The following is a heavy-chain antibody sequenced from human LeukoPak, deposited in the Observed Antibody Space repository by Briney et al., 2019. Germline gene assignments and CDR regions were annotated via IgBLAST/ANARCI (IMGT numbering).Heavy chain of an antibody. Sequence: PSETLSLTCAVSGGSISSGGYSWSWIRQPPGKGLEWIGYIYHSGSTYYNPSLKSRVTISVDRSKNQFSLKLSSVTAADTAVYYCASSRNFDWLLPFDYWGQGTLVTVSS. CDR2: IYHSGST. D-gene: IGHD3-9*01. V-gene: IGHV4-30-2*01. CDR3: ASSRNFDWLLPFDY. J-gene: IGHJ4*02. CDR1: GGSISSGGYS.